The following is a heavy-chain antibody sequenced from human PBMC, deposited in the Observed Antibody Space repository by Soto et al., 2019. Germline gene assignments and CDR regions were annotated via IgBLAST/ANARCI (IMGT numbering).Heavy chain of an antibody. D-gene: IGHD3-16*01. CDR1: GGLFSSFA. V-gene: IGHV1-69*01. Sequence: QAHLVQSGPEVKKPGSSVKVSCKDSGGLFSSFAISWVRQAPGQGLEWLGGIIPVFGTTYYAEKFQDRLTVTADESTDTGYVELSSLTSGDTAIYYCARGGGPYVWFNEFWGQGTLVTVSS. J-gene: IGHJ4*02. CDR2: IIPVFGTT. CDR3: ARGGGPYVWFNEF.